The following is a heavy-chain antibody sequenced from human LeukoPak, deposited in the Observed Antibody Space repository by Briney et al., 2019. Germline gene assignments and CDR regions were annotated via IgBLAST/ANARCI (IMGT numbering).Heavy chain of an antibody. D-gene: IGHD6-19*01. CDR2: IYYSGST. Sequence: SETLSLICTVSGGSISSSSYYWGWIRQPPGKGLEWIGSIYYSGSTYYNPSLKSRVTISVDTSKNQFSLKLSSVTAADTAVYYCAYSSGFVRWFDPWGQGTLVTVSS. CDR1: GGSISSSSYY. J-gene: IGHJ5*02. V-gene: IGHV4-39*01. CDR3: AYSSGFVRWFDP.